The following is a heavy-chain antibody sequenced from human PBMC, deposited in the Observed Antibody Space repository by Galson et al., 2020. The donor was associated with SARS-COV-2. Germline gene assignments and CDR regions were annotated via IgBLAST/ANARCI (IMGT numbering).Heavy chain of an antibody. Sequence: SQASETLSLTCAVYGGSFSGYFWGWIRQPPGKGLEWIGEINPTGTINYNPSLKSRVTISKDTSKNQFSLRLSSVTAADTAMYYCARGARDVTMIVMIVTTVSYYLDFWGQGSLVTVSS. J-gene: IGHJ4*02. D-gene: IGHD3-22*01. CDR1: GGSFSGYF. CDR2: INPTGTI. CDR3: ARGARDVTMIVMIVTTVSYYLDF. V-gene: IGHV4-34*01.